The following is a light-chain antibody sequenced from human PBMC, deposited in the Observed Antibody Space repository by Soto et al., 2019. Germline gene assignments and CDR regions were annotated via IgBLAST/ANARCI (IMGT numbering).Light chain of an antibody. J-gene: IGKJ2*01. CDR1: QSISSW. V-gene: IGKV1-5*01. CDR3: QQYDADSPYT. Sequence: DIPMTQSPSTLSASVGDRVTITCRASQSISSWLAWYQQKPGKAPKLLIYDASSLQSGVPSRFSGSASGTEFTLTISSLQPDDFATYYCQQYDADSPYTFGQGTRLQIK. CDR2: DAS.